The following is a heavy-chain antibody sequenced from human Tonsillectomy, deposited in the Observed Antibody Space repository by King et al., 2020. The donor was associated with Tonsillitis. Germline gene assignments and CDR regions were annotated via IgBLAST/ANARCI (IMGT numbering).Heavy chain of an antibody. CDR3: ARDALAPGNAFDI. J-gene: IGHJ3*02. CDR2: IDSNTADT. CDR1: EYTFTDYY. D-gene: IGHD3-10*01. V-gene: IGHV1-2*02. Sequence: QVQLVQSGAEVKKPGASVKVSCKAFEYTFTDYYIHWVRQAPGQGLEWMGWIDSNTADTNYAQKFQGRVTVTRDTSITTAYMELNWLRSDDTAVYYCARDALAPGNAFDIWGQGTVVTVSS.